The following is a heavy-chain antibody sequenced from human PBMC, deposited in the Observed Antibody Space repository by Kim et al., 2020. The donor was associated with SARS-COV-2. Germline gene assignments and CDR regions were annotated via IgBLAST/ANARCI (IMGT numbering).Heavy chain of an antibody. Sequence: SETLSLTCTVSGGSISSYYWSWIRQPPGKGLEWIGYIYYSGSTNYNPSLKSRVTISVDTSKNQFSLKLSSVTAADTAVYYCARDSTFNDILTGSYYGMDVWGQGTTVTVSS. CDR1: GGSISSYY. CDR2: IYYSGST. J-gene: IGHJ6*02. V-gene: IGHV4-59*01. D-gene: IGHD3-9*01. CDR3: ARDSTFNDILTGSYYGMDV.